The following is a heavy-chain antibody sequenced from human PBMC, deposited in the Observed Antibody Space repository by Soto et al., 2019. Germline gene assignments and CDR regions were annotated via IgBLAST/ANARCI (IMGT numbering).Heavy chain of an antibody. J-gene: IGHJ5*02. Sequence: SETLSLTCTVSGGSISSYYWSWIRQPPGKGLEWIGYIYYSGSTNYNPSLKSRVTISVDTSKNQFSLKLSSVTAADTAVYYCARRDGGYDYGTDWFDPWGQGTLVTVSS. CDR1: GGSISSYY. CDR3: ARRDGGYDYGTDWFDP. V-gene: IGHV4-59*08. D-gene: IGHD3-16*01. CDR2: IYYSGST.